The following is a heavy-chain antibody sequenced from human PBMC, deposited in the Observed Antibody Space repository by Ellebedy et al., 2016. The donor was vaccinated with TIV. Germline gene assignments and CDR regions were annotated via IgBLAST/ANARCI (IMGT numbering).Heavy chain of an antibody. CDR2: INHSGST. V-gene: IGHV4-34*01. Sequence: SETLSLTCTVSGGSISSYYWSWIRQPPGKGLEWIGEINHSGSTNYNPSLKSRVTISVDTSKNQFSLKLSSVTAADTAVYYCARGPYSSGWYTPKFDYWGQGTLVTVSS. J-gene: IGHJ4*02. CDR3: ARGPYSSGWYTPKFDY. CDR1: GGSISSYY. D-gene: IGHD6-19*01.